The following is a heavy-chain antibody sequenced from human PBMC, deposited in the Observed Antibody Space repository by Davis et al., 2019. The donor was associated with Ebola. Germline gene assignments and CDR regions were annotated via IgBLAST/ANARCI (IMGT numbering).Heavy chain of an antibody. V-gene: IGHV1-3*01. Sequence: AASVKVSCKASGYTFNSYVISWVRQAPGQGLEWMGWINAGNGNTKYSQKFQGRVTFTRDTSANTVYVEVSSLRSEDTAVFYCAREGLASGGFDPWGQGTLVTVSS. CDR3: AREGLASGGFDP. CDR2: INAGNGNT. J-gene: IGHJ5*02. CDR1: GYTFNSYV. D-gene: IGHD6-13*01.